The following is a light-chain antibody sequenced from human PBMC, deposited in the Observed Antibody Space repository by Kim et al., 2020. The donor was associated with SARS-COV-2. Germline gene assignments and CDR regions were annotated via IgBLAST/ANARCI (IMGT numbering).Light chain of an antibody. CDR3: QVWDTDTDDYV. CDR2: YDS. J-gene: IGLJ1*01. Sequence: SYELTQPPSVSVAPGQTARITCGGNNIGGHSVHWYQQKPGQAPVLVIYYDSDRPSGIPERFSGSKAATTATLTISRVEAGDEADYSCQVWDTDTDDYVFG. V-gene: IGLV3-21*01. CDR1: NIGGHS.